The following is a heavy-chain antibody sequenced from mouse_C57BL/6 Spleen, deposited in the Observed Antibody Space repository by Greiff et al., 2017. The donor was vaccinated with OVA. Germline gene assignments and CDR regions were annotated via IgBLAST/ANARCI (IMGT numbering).Heavy chain of an antibody. Sequence: QLQQFGAELVKPGASVKLSCKASGYPFTEYTIHWVKQRSGQGLEWIGWFYPGSGSIKYNEKFKDKATLTADKSSSTVYMELSRLTTEDTAVYCGARHEDSSGYGYYAMDYWGQGTSVTVSA. CDR3: ARHEDSSGYGYYAMDY. CDR2: FYPGSGSI. D-gene: IGHD3-2*02. J-gene: IGHJ4*01. CDR1: GYPFTEYT. V-gene: IGHV1-62-2*01.